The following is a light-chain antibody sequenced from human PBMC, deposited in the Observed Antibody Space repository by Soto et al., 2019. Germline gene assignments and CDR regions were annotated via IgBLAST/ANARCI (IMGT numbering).Light chain of an antibody. CDR3: CSYAGNYTF. CDR2: DVT. V-gene: IGLV2-11*01. J-gene: IGLJ2*01. Sequence: QSVLTQPRSVSGSPGQSVTISCTGTSNDVGGYDYVSWYQQYPGNAPTYILYDVTKRPSGVPDRFSGSKSGNTASLTISGLQADDEADYYCCSYAGNYTFFGGGTKVTVL. CDR1: SNDVGGYDY.